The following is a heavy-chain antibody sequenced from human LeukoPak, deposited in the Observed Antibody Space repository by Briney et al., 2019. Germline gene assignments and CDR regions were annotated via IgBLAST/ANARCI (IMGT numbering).Heavy chain of an antibody. CDR3: ARDFRVSAAAYWYFDL. Sequence: SETLSLTCTVSGGSVSSGSYYWSWIRQPPGKGLEWIGYIYYSGSTNYNPSLKSRVTISVDTSKNQFSLKLSSVTAADTAVYYCARDFRVSAAAYWYFDLWGRGTLVTVSS. CDR1: GGSVSSGSYY. V-gene: IGHV4-61*01. CDR2: IYYSGST. D-gene: IGHD2-2*01. J-gene: IGHJ2*01.